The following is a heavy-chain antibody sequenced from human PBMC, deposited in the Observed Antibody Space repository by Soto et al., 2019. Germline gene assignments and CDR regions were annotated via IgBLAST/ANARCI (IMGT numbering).Heavy chain of an antibody. Sequence: WTWIRQYPGKGLEWNGYIYSRGNTYYTPSLKSRVDMAVDSSQNQFSLRVSSVTAADTAVYYCARARPGSYVVLELWGQGNLVTVSS. J-gene: IGHJ4*02. V-gene: IGHV4-31*02. CDR3: ARARPGSYVVLEL. D-gene: IGHD3-10*01. CDR2: IYSRGNT.